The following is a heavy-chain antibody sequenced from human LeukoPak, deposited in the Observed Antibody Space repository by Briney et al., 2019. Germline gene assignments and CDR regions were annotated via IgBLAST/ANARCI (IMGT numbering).Heavy chain of an antibody. V-gene: IGHV1-69*13. CDR3: ARGYVYSSSWYALMGYYYYGMDV. CDR2: IIPIFGTA. J-gene: IGHJ6*02. Sequence: SVKVSCKASGGTFSSYAISWVRQAPGQGLEWVGGIIPIFGTANYAQKFQGRVTITADESTGTAYMELSSLRSEDTAVYYCARGYVYSSSWYALMGYYYYGMDVWGQGTTVTVSS. CDR1: GGTFSSYA. D-gene: IGHD6-13*01.